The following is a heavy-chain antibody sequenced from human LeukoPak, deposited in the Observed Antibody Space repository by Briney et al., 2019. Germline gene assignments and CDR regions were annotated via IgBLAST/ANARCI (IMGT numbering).Heavy chain of an antibody. V-gene: IGHV3-30-3*01. CDR1: GFTFSSYA. D-gene: IGHD6-6*01. CDR2: ISYDGSNK. J-gene: IGHJ4*02. Sequence: GRSLRLPCAASGFTFSSYAMHWVRQAPGKGLEWVAVISYDGSNKYYADSVKGRFTISRDNSKNTLYLQMNSLRAEDTAVYYCAREFGSSSPPRDLDYWGQGTLVTVST. CDR3: AREFGSSSPPRDLDY.